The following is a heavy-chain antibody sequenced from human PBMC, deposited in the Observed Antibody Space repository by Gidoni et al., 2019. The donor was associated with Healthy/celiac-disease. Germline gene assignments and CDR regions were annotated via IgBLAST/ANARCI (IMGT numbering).Heavy chain of an antibody. CDR1: GFTFSSYR. D-gene: IGHD3-10*01. CDR3: AKDRFGELLAHYFDY. J-gene: IGHJ4*02. V-gene: IGHV3-30*18. CDR2: RSYDGSNK. Sequence: QVQLVESGGGVVQPGRSLRLSCASSGFTFSSYRMHWVRQAPGKGREWVAVRSYDGSNKYDADSVKGRFTISRDNSKNTLYLQMNSLRAEDTAVYYCAKDRFGELLAHYFDYWGQGTLVTVSS.